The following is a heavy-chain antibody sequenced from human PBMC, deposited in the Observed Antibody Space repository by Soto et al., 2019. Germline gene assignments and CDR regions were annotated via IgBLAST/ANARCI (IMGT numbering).Heavy chain of an antibody. CDR1: GYTFTSYG. V-gene: IGHV1-18*01. CDR2: ISAYNGNT. D-gene: IGHD2-15*01. J-gene: IGHJ3*02. Sequence: ASVKVSCNASGYTFTSYGISWVRQAPGQGLEWMGWISAYNGNTNYAQKLQGRVTMTTDTSTSTAYMELRSLRSDDTAVYYCARDSCSGGSCYSFGAFDIWGQGTMVTVSS. CDR3: ARDSCSGGSCYSFGAFDI.